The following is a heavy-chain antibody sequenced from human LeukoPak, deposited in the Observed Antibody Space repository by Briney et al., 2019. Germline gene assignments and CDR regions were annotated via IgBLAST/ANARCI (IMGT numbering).Heavy chain of an antibody. CDR1: GFTFSSYG. CDR2: ISYDGSNK. J-gene: IGHJ4*02. D-gene: IGHD6-13*01. CDR3: ATEQQLTPLVFDY. V-gene: IGHV3-30*03. Sequence: GGSLRLSCAASGFTFSSYGMHWVRQAPGKGLEWVAVISYDGSNKYYADSVKGRFTISRDNSKKTLYLQMNSLRAEDTAVYYCATEQQLTPLVFDYWGQGTLVTVSS.